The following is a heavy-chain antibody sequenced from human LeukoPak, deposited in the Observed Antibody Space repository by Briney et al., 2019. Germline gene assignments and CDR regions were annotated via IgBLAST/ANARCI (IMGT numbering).Heavy chain of an antibody. CDR2: ISSSSSYI. D-gene: IGHD3-16*01. CDR1: GFTFSSYS. V-gene: IGHV3-21*01. J-gene: IGHJ4*02. CDR3: ARDLGGYACFDY. Sequence: GGSLRLSCAAPGFTFSSYSMNWVRQAPGKGLEWVSSISSSSSYIYYADSVKGRFTISRDNAKNSLYLQMNSLRAEDTAVYYCARDLGGYACFDYWGQGTLVTVSS.